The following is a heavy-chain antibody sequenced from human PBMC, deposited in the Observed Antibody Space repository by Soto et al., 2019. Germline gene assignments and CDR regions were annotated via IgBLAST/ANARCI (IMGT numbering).Heavy chain of an antibody. D-gene: IGHD2-15*01. V-gene: IGHV3-7*01. J-gene: IGHJ4*02. CDR2: IKQDGSEK. Sequence: GGSLRLSCAASGFTFSSYWMSWVRQAPGKGLGWVANIKQDGSEKYYADSVKGRFTISRDNSKNTLYLQMNSLRAEDTAVYYCARDPSVVAATPGLFDYWGQGTLVTVSS. CDR1: GFTFSSYW. CDR3: ARDPSVVAATPGLFDY.